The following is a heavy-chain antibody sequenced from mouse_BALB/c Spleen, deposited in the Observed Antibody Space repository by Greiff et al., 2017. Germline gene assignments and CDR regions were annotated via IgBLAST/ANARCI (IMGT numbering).Heavy chain of an antibody. J-gene: IGHJ4*01. CDR2: INPSSGYT. V-gene: IGHV1-4*01. CDR1: GYTFTSYT. CDR3: ARNRDDYYAMDY. Sequence: VQLQESGAELARPGASVKMSCKASGYTFTSYTMHWVKQRPGQGLEWIGYINPSSGYTNYNQKFKDKATLTADKSSSTAYMQLSSLTSEDSAVYYCARNRDDYYAMDYWGQGTSVTVSS.